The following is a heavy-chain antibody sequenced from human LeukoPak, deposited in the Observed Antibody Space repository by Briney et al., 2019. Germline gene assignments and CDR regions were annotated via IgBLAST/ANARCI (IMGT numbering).Heavy chain of an antibody. D-gene: IGHD2-21*01. CDR3: ARYTVPFCGGDCYSQFLDY. V-gene: IGHV3-53*01. J-gene: IGHJ4*02. CDR1: GFTVSSNY. Sequence: GGSLRLSCAASGFTVSSNYMSWVRQAPGKGLEWVSVIYSGGSTYYADSVKGRFTISRDNSKNTLYLQMNSLRVEDTAVYYCARYTVPFCGGDCYSQFLDYWGQGALVTVSP. CDR2: IYSGGST.